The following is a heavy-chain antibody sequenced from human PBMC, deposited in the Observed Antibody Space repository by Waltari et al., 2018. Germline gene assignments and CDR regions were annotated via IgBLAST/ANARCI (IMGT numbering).Heavy chain of an antibody. D-gene: IGHD5-12*01. CDR2: ISGSGSNT. J-gene: IGHJ4*02. Sequence: DVQLVESGGGLVQPGESLRLSCAASGFTFGSCAMNWVRLAPGKGLEWVSSISGSGSNTYLADSVKGRFTISRDNSKNTLYLQMNSLTAEDSALYYCAKDRRGYDKDIEYWGQGALVIVSS. CDR3: AKDRRGYDKDIEY. CDR1: GFTFGSCA. V-gene: IGHV3-23*04.